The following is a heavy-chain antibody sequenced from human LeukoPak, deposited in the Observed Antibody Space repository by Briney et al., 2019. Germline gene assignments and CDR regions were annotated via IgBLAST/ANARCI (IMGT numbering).Heavy chain of an antibody. CDR1: GFTVSSNY. CDR3: ARDVVGATYFD. Sequence: GGSLRLSCAASGFTVSSNYMTWVRQAPGKGLEWVSIIYSGGSTSYADSVKGRFTISRDNSRNTLYLQMNSLRAEDTAVYYCARDVVGATYFDWGQGTLVTVSS. CDR2: IYSGGST. V-gene: IGHV3-53*01. J-gene: IGHJ4*02. D-gene: IGHD1-26*01.